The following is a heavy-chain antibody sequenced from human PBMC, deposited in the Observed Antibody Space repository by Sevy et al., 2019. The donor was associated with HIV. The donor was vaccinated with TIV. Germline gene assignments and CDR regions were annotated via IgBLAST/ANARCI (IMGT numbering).Heavy chain of an antibody. Sequence: ASVKVSCKASGYTFTSYDINWVRQATGQGLEWMGWMNPNRGNTGYAQKFQGRVTMTRNTSMSTAYMELSSLRSEDTAVYYCARWDENYYYYYGMDVWGQGTTVTVSS. CDR3: ARWDENYYYYYGMDV. CDR1: GYTFTSYD. CDR2: MNPNRGNT. D-gene: IGHD1-26*01. V-gene: IGHV1-8*01. J-gene: IGHJ6*02.